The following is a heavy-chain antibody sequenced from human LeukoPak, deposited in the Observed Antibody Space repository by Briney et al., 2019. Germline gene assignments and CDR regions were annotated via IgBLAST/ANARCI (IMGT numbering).Heavy chain of an antibody. CDR1: GGSISSSSYY. D-gene: IGHD3-22*01. V-gene: IGHV4-39*01. Sequence: SETLSLTCTVSGGSISSSSYYWGWIRQPPGKGLEWIGSIYYSGSTYYNPSLKSRVTISVDTSENQFSLKLSSVTAADTAVYYCASDLYDSSGYYYYWGQGTLVTVSS. CDR2: IYYSGST. CDR3: ASDLYDSSGYYYY. J-gene: IGHJ4*02.